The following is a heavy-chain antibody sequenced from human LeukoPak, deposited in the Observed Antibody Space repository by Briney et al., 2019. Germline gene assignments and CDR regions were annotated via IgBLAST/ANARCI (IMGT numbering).Heavy chain of an antibody. J-gene: IGHJ4*02. CDR3: ARASSYIRLVTTFNFDY. V-gene: IGHV1-2*02. CDR2: INPNSGGT. D-gene: IGHD6-19*01. CDR1: GYTFTGYY. Sequence: GASVKVSCKASGYTFTGYYMHWVRQAPGQGLEWMGWINPNSGGTNYAQKFQGRVTMTRDTSISTAYMELSRLRSDDTAVYYCARASSYIRLVTTFNFDYWGQGTLVTVSS.